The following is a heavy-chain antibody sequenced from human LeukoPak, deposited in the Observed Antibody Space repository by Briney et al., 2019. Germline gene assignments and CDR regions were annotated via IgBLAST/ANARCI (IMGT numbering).Heavy chain of an antibody. V-gene: IGHV1-69*05. CDR1: GGTFSSYA. CDR3: ARRGEHYVWGSYRYDVHAFDI. J-gene: IGHJ3*02. D-gene: IGHD3-16*02. Sequence: ASVKVSCKASGGTFSSYAISWVRQAPGQGLEWMGRIIPIFGTANYAQKFQGRVTITTAESTSTAYMELSSLRSEDTAVYYCARRGEHYVWGSYRYDVHAFDIWGQGTMVTVSS. CDR2: IIPIFGTA.